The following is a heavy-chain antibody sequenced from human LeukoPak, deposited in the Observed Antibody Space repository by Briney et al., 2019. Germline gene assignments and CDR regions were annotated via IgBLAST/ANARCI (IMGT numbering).Heavy chain of an antibody. Sequence: GGSLRLSCAASGFTFRDAWMTWVRQAPGKGLEWVGRIRSRSDGGTADYATAVKGRFSISRDDSKNTLYLQMNSLKTEDTAVYYCTTGYCSSTSCYFWGQGTLVTVSS. CDR3: TTGYCSSTSCYF. D-gene: IGHD2-2*01. CDR2: IRSRSDGGTA. J-gene: IGHJ4*02. V-gene: IGHV3-15*01. CDR1: GFTFRDAW.